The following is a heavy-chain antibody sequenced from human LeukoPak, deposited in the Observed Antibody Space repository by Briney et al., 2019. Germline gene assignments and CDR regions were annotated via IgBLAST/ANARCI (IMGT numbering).Heavy chain of an antibody. CDR2: ISSSSSYI. CDR1: GFTFSSYS. V-gene: IGHV3-21*01. D-gene: IGHD6-13*01. J-gene: IGHJ4*02. Sequence: GGSLRLPCAASGFTFSSYSMNWVRQAPGKGLEWVSSISSSSSYIYYADSVKGRFTISRDNAKNPLYLQMNSLRAEGTAVYYCARDLGIAAAGTSDYWGQGTLVTVSS. CDR3: ARDLGIAAAGTSDY.